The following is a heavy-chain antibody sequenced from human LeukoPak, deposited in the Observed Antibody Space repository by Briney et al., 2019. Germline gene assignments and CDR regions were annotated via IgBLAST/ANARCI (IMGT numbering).Heavy chain of an antibody. J-gene: IGHJ3*02. D-gene: IGHD5-12*01. CDR3: ARSSGHSIDAFDI. CDR2: IYYSGST. Sequence: SETLSLTCAVSGGSISSSSYYWGWIRQPPGKGLEWIGSIYYSGSTYYNPSLKSRVTISVDTSKNQFSLKLSSVTAADTAVYYCARSSGHSIDAFDIWGQGTMVTVSS. V-gene: IGHV4-39*07. CDR1: GGSISSSSYY.